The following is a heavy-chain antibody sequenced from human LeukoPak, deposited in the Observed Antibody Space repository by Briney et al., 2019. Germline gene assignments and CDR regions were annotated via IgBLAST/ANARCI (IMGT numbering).Heavy chain of an antibody. CDR2: ISSSSSTI. Sequence: GGSLRLSCAASGFTFSSYSMNWVRQAPGKGLEWVSYISSSSSTIYYADSVNGRFTITRDNAKNSLYLQMNSLRAEDRAVYYCARMIGVVIIQAFDIWGQGTMVTVSS. CDR1: GFTFSSYS. CDR3: ARMIGVVIIQAFDI. V-gene: IGHV3-48*01. J-gene: IGHJ3*02. D-gene: IGHD3-3*01.